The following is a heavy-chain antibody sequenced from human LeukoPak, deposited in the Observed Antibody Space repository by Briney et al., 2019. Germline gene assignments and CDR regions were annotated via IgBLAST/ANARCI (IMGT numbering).Heavy chain of an antibody. D-gene: IGHD3-10*01. Sequence: PSETLSLTCTVSGGSISSGDYYWSWIRQPPGKGLEWIGYIYYSGSTYYNPSLKSRATISVDTSKNQFSLKLSSVTAADTAVYYCARDYEGQRITTIGQFDYWGQGTLVTVSS. V-gene: IGHV4-30-4*08. CDR1: GGSISSGDYY. J-gene: IGHJ4*02. CDR3: ARDYEGQRITTIGQFDY. CDR2: IYYSGST.